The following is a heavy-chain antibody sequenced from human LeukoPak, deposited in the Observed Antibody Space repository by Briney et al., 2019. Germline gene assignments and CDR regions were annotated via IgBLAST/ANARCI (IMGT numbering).Heavy chain of an antibody. CDR1: GDSVSSNIAA. J-gene: IGHJ4*02. CDR3: ARAPYCSGRSCYDHGFDY. CDR2: TYYRSKWYN. V-gene: IGHV6-1*01. D-gene: IGHD2-15*01. Sequence: SQTLSLTCAISGDSVSSNIAAWNWIRQSPSRGLEWLGRTYYRSKWYNDYALSVKSRITINPDTSKNQFSLQLNSVTPEDTAVYYCARAPYCSGRSCYDHGFDYWGQGTLVTVSS.